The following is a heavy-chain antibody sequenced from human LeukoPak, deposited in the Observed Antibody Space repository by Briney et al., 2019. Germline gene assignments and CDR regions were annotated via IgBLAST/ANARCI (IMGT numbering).Heavy chain of an antibody. CDR2: IIPIFGTA. J-gene: IGHJ6*03. CDR1: GGTFSSYA. Sequence: AVKVSCKASGGTFSSYAISWVRQAPGQGLEWVGGIIPIFGTANYAQKFQGRVTITADESTSTAYMELSSLRSEDTAVYYCARQAHIAAAGTNYMDVWGKGTTVTVSS. CDR3: ARQAHIAAAGTNYMDV. D-gene: IGHD6-13*01. V-gene: IGHV1-69*13.